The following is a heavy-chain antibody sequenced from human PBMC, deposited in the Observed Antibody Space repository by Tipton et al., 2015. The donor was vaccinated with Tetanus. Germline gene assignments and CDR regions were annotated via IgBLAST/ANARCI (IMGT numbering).Heavy chain of an antibody. D-gene: IGHD1-26*01. V-gene: IGHV3-15*07. CDR2: IKSKTDGGTT. CDR1: GLFFKNAW. CDR3: TTSGIVGSGSRVDY. Sequence: SLRLSCATSGLFFKNAWMNWVRQAPGKGLEWVGRIKSKTDGGTTDYAARVKDRFSISRDDSKNTLFLHMNSLKTEDTAAYYCTTSGIVGSGSRVDYWGRGTLVTVSS. J-gene: IGHJ4*02.